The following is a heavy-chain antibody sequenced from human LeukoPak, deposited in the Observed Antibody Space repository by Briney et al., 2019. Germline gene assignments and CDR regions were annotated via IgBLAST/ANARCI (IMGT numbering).Heavy chain of an antibody. V-gene: IGHV3-30-3*01. CDR1: GLTFSSNA. Sequence: GGSLRLSCAASGLTFSSNAIRWVRDAPGKGLGWGAVISYDASNKYYAHSVKGRFPISRDNFKNTLYLQMNSLRGEDTSVYYCARGSGSSTRGWFDAWGQGTLVTVSS. D-gene: IGHD3-10*01. CDR2: ISYDASNK. CDR3: ARGSGSSTRGWFDA. J-gene: IGHJ5*02.